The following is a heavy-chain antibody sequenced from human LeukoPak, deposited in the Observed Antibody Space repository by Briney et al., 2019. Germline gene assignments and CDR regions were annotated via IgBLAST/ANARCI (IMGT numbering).Heavy chain of an antibody. CDR3: ARQAVAGTTGYYYYYMDV. CDR2: ISAYNGNT. D-gene: IGHD6-19*01. CDR1: GYTFTSYG. V-gene: IGHV1-18*01. J-gene: IGHJ6*03. Sequence: ASVKVSCKASGYTFTSYGISWVRQAPGQGLEWMGWISAYNGNTNYAQKLQGRVTMTTDTSTSTAYMELRSLRSDDTAVYYCARQAVAGTTGYYYYYMDVWGKGTTATVSS.